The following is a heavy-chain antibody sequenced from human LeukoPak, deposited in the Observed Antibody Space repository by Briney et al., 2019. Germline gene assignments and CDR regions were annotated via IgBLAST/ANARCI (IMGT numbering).Heavy chain of an antibody. CDR3: ARGELLWFGESVYGMDV. Sequence: GGSLRLSCAASGFTFSSYSMNWVRQAPGKGLEWVSSISSSSSYIYYADSVKGRFTISRDNAKNSLYLQMNSLRAEDTAVYYCARGELLWFGESVYGMDVWGQGTTVTVSS. D-gene: IGHD3-10*01. CDR2: ISSSSSYI. V-gene: IGHV3-21*01. J-gene: IGHJ6*02. CDR1: GFTFSSYS.